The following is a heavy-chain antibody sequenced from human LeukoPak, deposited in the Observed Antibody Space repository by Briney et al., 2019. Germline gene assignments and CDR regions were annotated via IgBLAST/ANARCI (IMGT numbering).Heavy chain of an antibody. CDR2: ISSSGSTI. CDR1: GFTFSSYE. CDR3: ARDWDTYYYDSSGHDAFDI. D-gene: IGHD3-22*01. J-gene: IGHJ3*02. V-gene: IGHV3-48*03. Sequence: GGSLRLSCAASGFTFSSYEMNWVRQAPGKGLEWVSYISSSGSTIYYADSVKGRFTISRDNAKNSLYLQMNSLRAEDTAVYYCARDWDTYYYDSSGHDAFDIWGQGTMVTVSS.